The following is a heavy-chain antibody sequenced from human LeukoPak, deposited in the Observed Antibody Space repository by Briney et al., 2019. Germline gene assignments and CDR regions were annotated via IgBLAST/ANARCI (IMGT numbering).Heavy chain of an antibody. CDR2: INSDGSIT. D-gene: IGHD4-17*01. CDR1: GFTFSSYW. CDR3: ARDRNDYGDSNYFDY. V-gene: IGHV3-74*01. Sequence: GGSLRLSCAASGFTFSSYWMHWVRQAPGKGPVWVSRINSDGSITTYADSVKGRFTISRDNAKNSLYLQMNSLRAEDTAVYYCARDRNDYGDSNYFDYWGQGTLVTVSS. J-gene: IGHJ4*02.